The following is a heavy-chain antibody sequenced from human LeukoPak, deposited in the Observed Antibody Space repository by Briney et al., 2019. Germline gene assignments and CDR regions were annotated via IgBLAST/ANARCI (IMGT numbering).Heavy chain of an antibody. CDR3: AREGTSSGYYYGY. CDR1: GGSISSYY. J-gene: IGHJ4*02. V-gene: IGHV4-59*05. Sequence: SETLSLTCTVSGGSISSYYWNWIRQPPGKGLEWIGSLYYSGSTYYNSSLKSRVTISVDTSKNQFSLKLRSVTAADTAVYYCAREGTSSGYYYGYWGQGTLVTVSS. D-gene: IGHD3-22*01. CDR2: LYYSGST.